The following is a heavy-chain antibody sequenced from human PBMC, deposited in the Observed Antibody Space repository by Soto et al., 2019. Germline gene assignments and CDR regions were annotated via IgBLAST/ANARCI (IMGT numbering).Heavy chain of an antibody. J-gene: IGHJ4*02. CDR1: GFTFSSYG. Sequence: QVQLVESGGGVVQPGRSLRLSCAASGFTFSSYGMHWVRQAPGKGLEWVAVIWYDGSNKYYADSVKGRFTISRDNSKNTLYLQMNSLRAEDTAVYYCARGVGSYYGGFSYWGQGTLVTVSS. CDR3: ARGVGSYYGGFSY. V-gene: IGHV3-33*01. CDR2: IWYDGSNK. D-gene: IGHD1-26*01.